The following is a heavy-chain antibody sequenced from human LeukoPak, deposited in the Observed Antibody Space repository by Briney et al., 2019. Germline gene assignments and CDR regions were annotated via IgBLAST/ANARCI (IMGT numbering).Heavy chain of an antibody. Sequence: GASVKVSCKASGYSFTSYGFTWVRRAPGQGLEWMGWVSAYDGSTNYAQKIRGRATMTTDASKNTVYMELRSLRFDDTAVYYCARGGRDGMDVWGQGTTVTVSS. D-gene: IGHD3-10*01. CDR2: VSAYDGST. V-gene: IGHV1-18*01. CDR1: GYSFTSYG. J-gene: IGHJ6*02. CDR3: ARGGRDGMDV.